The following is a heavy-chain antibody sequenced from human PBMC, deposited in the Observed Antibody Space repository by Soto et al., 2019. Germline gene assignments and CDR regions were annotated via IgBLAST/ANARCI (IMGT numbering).Heavy chain of an antibody. CDR1: GFTFSSYS. D-gene: IGHD4-17*01. CDR2: ISSSSSYI. V-gene: IGHV3-21*01. J-gene: IGHJ4*02. CDR3: ARALYGDYAEFDY. Sequence: GGSLRLSCAASGFTFSSYSMNWVRQAPGKGLEWVSSISSSSSYIYYADSAKGRFTISRDNAKNSLYLQMNSLRAEDTAVYYCARALYGDYAEFDYWGQGTLVTVSS.